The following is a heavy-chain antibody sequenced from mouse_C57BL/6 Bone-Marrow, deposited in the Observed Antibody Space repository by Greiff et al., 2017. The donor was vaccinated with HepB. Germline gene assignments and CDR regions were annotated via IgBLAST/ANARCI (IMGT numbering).Heavy chain of an antibody. CDR3: ARYGNYVFYFDY. J-gene: IGHJ2*01. CDR2: IYPGDGDT. CDR1: GYAFSSYW. Sequence: QVQLQQSGAELVKPGASVKISCKASGYAFSSYWMNWVKQRPGKGLEWIGQIYPGDGDTNYNGKFKGKATLTADKSSSTVYMQLSSLTSEDSAVYFCARYGNYVFYFDYWGQGTTLTVSS. V-gene: IGHV1-80*01. D-gene: IGHD2-1*01.